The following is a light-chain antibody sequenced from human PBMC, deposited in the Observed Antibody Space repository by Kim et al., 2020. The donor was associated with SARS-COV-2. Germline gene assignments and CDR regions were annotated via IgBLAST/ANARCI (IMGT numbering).Light chain of an antibody. Sequence: QSVLTQSASVSGSPGQSITISCTGTSSDVGGHNYVSWYQQHPGKAPKVMMYDVSQRPSGVSNRFSGSKSGNTASLTISGLQAEDEADYYCSSYAGSSTLIFGGGTQLTVL. CDR1: SSDVGGHNY. CDR2: DVS. V-gene: IGLV2-14*03. J-gene: IGLJ2*01. CDR3: SSYAGSSTLI.